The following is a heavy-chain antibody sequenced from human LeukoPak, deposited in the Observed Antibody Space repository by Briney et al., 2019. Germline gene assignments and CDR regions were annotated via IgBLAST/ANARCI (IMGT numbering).Heavy chain of an antibody. CDR2: ISGGGGST. D-gene: IGHD1-26*01. Sequence: GGSLRLSCAASGFTFTSYSMNWVRQAPGKGLEWVSTISGGGGSTYYADSMKGRFTISRDNSKNTLYLQVNSLRAEDTAVYYCAKGGKWDVTPFDYWGQGTLVTVSS. J-gene: IGHJ4*02. CDR1: GFTFTSYS. V-gene: IGHV3-23*01. CDR3: AKGGKWDVTPFDY.